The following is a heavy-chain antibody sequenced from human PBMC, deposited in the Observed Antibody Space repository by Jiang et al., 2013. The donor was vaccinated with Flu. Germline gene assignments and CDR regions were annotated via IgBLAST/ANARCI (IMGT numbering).Heavy chain of an antibody. J-gene: IGHJ2*01. CDR1: GGTISGYV. CDR2: IIPMFRTT. CDR3: ARDSSSEAYPLLLYYFDL. V-gene: IGHV1-69*01. Sequence: SGAEVKEPGSSMKVSCKASGGTISGYVISWVRQAPGQGLEWMGGIIPMFRTTNYAQTFEGRVTITADESTSTVYLELSSLRSEDTAVYYCARDSSSEAYPLLLYYFDLWAVAPWS. D-gene: IGHD2-15*01.